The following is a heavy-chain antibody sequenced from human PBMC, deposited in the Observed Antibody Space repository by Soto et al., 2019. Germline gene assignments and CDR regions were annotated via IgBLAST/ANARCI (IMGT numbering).Heavy chain of an antibody. D-gene: IGHD3-3*01. CDR3: ARSRSGGTIFGVGRWYFDY. Sequence: SETLSLTCAVYGGSFSGYYWSWIRQPPGKGLEWIGEINHSGSTNYNPSLKSRVTISVDTSKNQFSLKLSSVTAADTAVYYCARSRSGGTIFGVGRWYFDYWGQGTLVTVSS. V-gene: IGHV4-34*01. CDR1: GGSFSGYY. CDR2: INHSGST. J-gene: IGHJ4*02.